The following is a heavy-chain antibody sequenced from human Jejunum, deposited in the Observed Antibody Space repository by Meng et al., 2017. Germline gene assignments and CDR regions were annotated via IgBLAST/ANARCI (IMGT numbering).Heavy chain of an antibody. CDR1: GASISDNNW. J-gene: IGHJ5*02. Sequence: VELRGSGPGMVKPSGTLSLPCAVSGASISDNNWWSWVRQAPGKGLEWIGEIHHTGNINYNPSLKSRVTMSLDKPKNQFSLEVTSVTAADTAVYYCARDLLGPAIAATGWLDPWGQGTLVTVSS. D-gene: IGHD6-13*01. CDR2: IHHTGNI. V-gene: IGHV4-4*02. CDR3: ARDLLGPAIAATGWLDP.